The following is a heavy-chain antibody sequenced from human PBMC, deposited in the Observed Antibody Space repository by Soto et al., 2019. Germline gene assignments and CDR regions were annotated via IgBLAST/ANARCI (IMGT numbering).Heavy chain of an antibody. CDR1: GGTFSSYT. CDR2: IIPILGIA. D-gene: IGHD5-12*01. J-gene: IGHJ2*01. V-gene: IGHV1-69*02. CDR3: EVEPPVKRLRYDWYFDL. Sequence: SVKVSCKASGGTFSSYTISWVRQAPGQGLEWMGRIIPILGIANYAQKFQGRVTITADKSTSTAYMGLSSLRSEDTAVYYCEVEPPVKRLRYDWYFDLWGRGTLVTVSS.